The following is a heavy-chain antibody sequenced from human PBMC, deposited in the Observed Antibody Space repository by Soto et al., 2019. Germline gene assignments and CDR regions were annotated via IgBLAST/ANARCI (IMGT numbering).Heavy chain of an antibody. V-gene: IGHV5-51*01. J-gene: IGHJ3*02. CDR2: IYPGDSDT. CDR3: ARKVLGQLAGLDAFDI. D-gene: IGHD6-6*01. CDR1: GYSFTSYW. Sequence: GESLKISSQGSGYSFTSYWIGWVRQMPGKGLEWMGIIYPGDSDTRYSPSFQGQVTISADKSISTAYLQWSSLKASDTAMYYCARKVLGQLAGLDAFDIWGLGTMVTVSS.